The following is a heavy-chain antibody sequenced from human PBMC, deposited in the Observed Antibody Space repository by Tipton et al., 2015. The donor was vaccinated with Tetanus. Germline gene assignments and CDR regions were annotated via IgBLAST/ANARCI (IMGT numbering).Heavy chain of an antibody. D-gene: IGHD6-19*01. V-gene: IGHV3-30*03. CDR3: ARDLSGNSSGWYRMGYYYGMDV. J-gene: IGHJ6*02. CDR2: ISYDGSNK. CDR1: GFTFSSYG. Sequence: SLRLSCAASGFTFSSYGMHWVRQAPGKGLEWVAVISYDGSNKYYADSVKGRFTISRDNSKNTLYLQMNSLRAEDTAVYYCARDLSGNSSGWYRMGYYYGMDVWGQGTTVTVSS.